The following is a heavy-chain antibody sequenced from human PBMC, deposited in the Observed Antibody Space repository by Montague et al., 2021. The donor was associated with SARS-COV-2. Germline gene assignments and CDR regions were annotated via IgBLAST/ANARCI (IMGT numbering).Heavy chain of an antibody. V-gene: IGHV4-61*01. J-gene: IGHJ3*02. CDR1: GGSVSSGSYF. CDR3: ARHGYYETYDAFDI. CDR2: KYYSGST. D-gene: IGHD3-22*01. Sequence: SETLSLTCTVSGGSVSSGSYFWNWIRQPPGKGLEWIGYKYYSGSTNYNPSLKSRVTISVDESKNQFALKLSSVTAADTAVYYCARHGYYETYDAFDIWGQGTMVTVSS.